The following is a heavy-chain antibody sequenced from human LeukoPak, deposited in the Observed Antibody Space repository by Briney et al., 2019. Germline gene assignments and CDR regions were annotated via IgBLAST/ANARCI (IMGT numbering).Heavy chain of an antibody. CDR3: AKGRGSPYYFEY. D-gene: IGHD1-26*01. J-gene: IGHJ4*02. CDR1: GFTFSNYG. Sequence: GGSLRLSCEASGFTFSNYGMHWVRQAPGKGLEWVAVVWYDGNDKYYGDSVKGRFTISRDNSKKTLYLQMNSLRAEDTAVYYCAKGRGSPYYFEYWGQGTLVTVSS. CDR2: VWYDGNDK. V-gene: IGHV3-33*06.